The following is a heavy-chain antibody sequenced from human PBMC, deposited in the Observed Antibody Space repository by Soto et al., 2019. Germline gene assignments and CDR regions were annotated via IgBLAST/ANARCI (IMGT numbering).Heavy chain of an antibody. CDR3: ARGDGDRYDGNGYLGRH. J-gene: IGHJ4*02. CDR1: GFPFSSYW. D-gene: IGHD3-22*01. Sequence: EVQLVESGGGLVQPGESLTLSCAASGFPFSSYWMHWVRQAPGKGLVWVSRIKSDGSGKNYADSVQDRFTSSRVNARNTPCLQMNSRRVEDTAVYFCARGDGDRYDGNGYLGRHWGQGTLVTVSS. CDR2: IKSDGSGK. V-gene: IGHV3-74*01.